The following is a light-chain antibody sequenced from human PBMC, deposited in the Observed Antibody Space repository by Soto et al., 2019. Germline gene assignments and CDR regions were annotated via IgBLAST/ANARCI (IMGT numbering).Light chain of an antibody. V-gene: IGKV3-11*01. CDR3: QQRSNWPPT. Sequence: EIVLTQSASTLSLSPGERATLSCRASQSVSSYLAWYQQKPGQAPRLLIYDASNSATGIPARFSGSWSGTDFTLTISSLEPEDFAVYYCQQRSNWPPTFGQWTKLEIK. CDR1: QSVSSY. CDR2: DAS. J-gene: IGKJ2*01.